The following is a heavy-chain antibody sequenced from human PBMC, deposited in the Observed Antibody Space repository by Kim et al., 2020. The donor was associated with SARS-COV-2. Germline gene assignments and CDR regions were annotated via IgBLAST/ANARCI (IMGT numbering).Heavy chain of an antibody. CDR1: GDSVSSNSAA. J-gene: IGHJ4*02. V-gene: IGHV6-1*01. CDR3: ARGMPAYYDFWSGNYYFDY. Sequence: SQTLSLTCAISGDSVSSNSAAWNWIRQSPSRGLEWLGRTYYRSKWYNDYAVSVKSRITINPDTSKNQFSLQLNSVTPEDTAVYYCARGMPAYYDFWSGNYYFDYWGQGTLVTVSS. D-gene: IGHD3-3*01. CDR2: TYYRSKWYN.